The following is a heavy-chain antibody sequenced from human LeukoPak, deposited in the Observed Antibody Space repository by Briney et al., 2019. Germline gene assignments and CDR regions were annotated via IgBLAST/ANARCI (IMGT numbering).Heavy chain of an antibody. D-gene: IGHD5-18*01. V-gene: IGHV1-69*05. CDR1: GGTFSSYA. Sequence: ASVKVSCKASGGTFSSYAISWVRQAPGQGLEWMGGIIPIFGTANYAQKFQGRVTITTDESTSTAYMELSSLRSEDTAVYYCASFWSYGSDYWGQGTLVTVSS. J-gene: IGHJ4*02. CDR2: IIPIFGTA. CDR3: ASFWSYGSDY.